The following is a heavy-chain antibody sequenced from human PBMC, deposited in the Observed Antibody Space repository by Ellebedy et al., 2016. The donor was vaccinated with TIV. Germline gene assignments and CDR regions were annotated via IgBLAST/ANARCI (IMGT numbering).Heavy chain of an antibody. Sequence: PGGSLRLSCAASGFTFSSYSMNWVRQAPGKGLEWVSSSSSSSYYIYYADSVKGRFTFSRDNAKNSLYLQMNSLRAEDSAVYYCAKDLSIALPTIFHYWGQGTLVTVSS. D-gene: IGHD5-24*01. CDR3: AKDLSIALPTIFHY. J-gene: IGHJ4*02. V-gene: IGHV3-21*04. CDR1: GFTFSSYS. CDR2: SSSSSYYI.